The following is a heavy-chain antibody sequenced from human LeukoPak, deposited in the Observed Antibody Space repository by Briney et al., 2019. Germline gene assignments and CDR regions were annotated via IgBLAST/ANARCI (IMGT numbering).Heavy chain of an antibody. CDR3: ARHVQTGREWPRNWFDP. D-gene: IGHD5-24*01. V-gene: IGHV4-39*01. CDR2: IYYSGST. CDR1: GVSISSSSYY. Sequence: SETLSLTCTVSGVSISSSSYYWGWIRRPPGKGLEWIGSIYYSGSTYYNPSLKSRVTISVDTSKNQFSLKLSSVTAADTAVYYCARHVQTGREWPRNWFDPWGQGTLVTVSS. J-gene: IGHJ5*02.